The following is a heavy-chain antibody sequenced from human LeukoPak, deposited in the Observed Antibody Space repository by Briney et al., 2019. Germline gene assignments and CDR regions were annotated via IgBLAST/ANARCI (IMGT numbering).Heavy chain of an antibody. CDR3: AKAAGIAVACTRVGPHLDY. Sequence: PGGSLRLSCAASGVTFSSYAMSWVRQAPGKGLEWVSAISGSGGSTYYADSVKGRFTISRDNSKNTLYLQMNSLRAEDTAVYYCAKAAGIAVACTRVGPHLDYWGQGTLVTVSS. D-gene: IGHD6-19*01. J-gene: IGHJ4*02. CDR1: GVTFSSYA. V-gene: IGHV3-23*01. CDR2: ISGSGGST.